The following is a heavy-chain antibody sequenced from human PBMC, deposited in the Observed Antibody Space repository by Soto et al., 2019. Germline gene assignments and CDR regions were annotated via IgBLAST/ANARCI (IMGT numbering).Heavy chain of an antibody. CDR1: GFTFSSYG. J-gene: IGHJ3*02. CDR2: ISYDGSNK. D-gene: IGHD1-26*01. CDR3: AKDPPSGSSDAFDI. Sequence: LRLSCAASGFTFSSYGMHWVRQAPGKGLEWVAVISYDGSNKYYADSVKGRFTISRDNSKNTLYLQMNSLRAEDTAVYYCAKDPPSGSSDAFDIWGQGTMVTVSS. V-gene: IGHV3-30*18.